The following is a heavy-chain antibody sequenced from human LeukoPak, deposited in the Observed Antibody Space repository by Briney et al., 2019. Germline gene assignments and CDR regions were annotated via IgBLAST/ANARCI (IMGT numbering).Heavy chain of an antibody. D-gene: IGHD3-16*01. CDR3: TRGAGWLIDY. V-gene: IGHV4-59*01. CDR2: FYNSGSS. J-gene: IGHJ4*02. Sequence: SETLSLTCTVSGGSISDYYRGWIRQPPGKGLEWIGYFYNSGSSTYNPSPKSRVTISADTSKNQFSLKLNSVTTADTAVYYCTRGAGWLIDYWGQGILVTVSS. CDR1: GGSISDYY.